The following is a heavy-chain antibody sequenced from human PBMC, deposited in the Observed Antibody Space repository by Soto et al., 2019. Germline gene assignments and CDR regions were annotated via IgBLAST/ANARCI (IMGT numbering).Heavy chain of an antibody. CDR2: IYHSGST. CDR3: ARDRGVYGMDV. J-gene: IGHJ6*02. D-gene: IGHD3-10*01. Sequence: SETLSLTCAVSGGSISSGGYSWSWIRQPPGKGLEWIGYIYHSGSTYYNPSLKSRVTISVDRSKNQFSLKLSSVTAADTAVYYCARDRGVYGMDVWGQGTTVTVSS. CDR1: GGSISSGGYS. V-gene: IGHV4-30-2*01.